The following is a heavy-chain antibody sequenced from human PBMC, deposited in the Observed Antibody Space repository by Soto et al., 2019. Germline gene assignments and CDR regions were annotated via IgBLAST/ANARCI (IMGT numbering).Heavy chain of an antibody. V-gene: IGHV3-11*01. D-gene: IGHD6-19*01. CDR2: ISSSATII. J-gene: IGHJ6*03. CDR1: GFTLSDYY. CDR3: AGAVKQWLVGGDYYYYYLDV. Sequence: QVQLVESGGGLVKPGGSLRLSCEASGFTLSDYYMTWIRQAPGKGLEWISYISSSATIIYYADSVKGRFTISRDNAKTSLYLQMNSLRADGTGVYYCAGAVKQWLVGGDYYYYYLDVWGKGSTVTVSS.